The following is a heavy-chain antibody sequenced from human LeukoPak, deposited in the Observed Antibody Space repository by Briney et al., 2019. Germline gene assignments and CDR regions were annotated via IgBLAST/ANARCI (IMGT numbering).Heavy chain of an antibody. V-gene: IGHV4-59*08. CDR2: IYYSGST. CDR1: GGSISSYY. D-gene: IGHD6-13*01. J-gene: IGHJ4*02. Sequence: PSETLSLTCTVSGGSISSYYWSWLRQPPGKGLEWIGYIYYSGSTNYNPSLKSRVTISVDTSKNQFSLKMSSVTAADTAVYYCASGYSSGWYVFSYWGQGTLVTVSS. CDR3: ASGYSSGWYVFSY.